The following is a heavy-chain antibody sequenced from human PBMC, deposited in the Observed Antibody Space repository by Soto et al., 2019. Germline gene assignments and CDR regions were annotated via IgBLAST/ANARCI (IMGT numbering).Heavy chain of an antibody. V-gene: IGHV4-59*01. CDR2: MYNTGST. CDR1: GGSISGYY. D-gene: IGHD2-21*02. CDR3: ARDLWGYCGNDCYPLDV. J-gene: IGHJ6*02. Sequence: PSETLSLTCTVSGGSISGYYWSWIRQPPGKGQEWIGYMYNTGSTVYNPSFKIRVTISVDTSKNQFSLKLNFVTSADTAVYYCARDLWGYCGNDCYPLDVWGQGTTVTVSS.